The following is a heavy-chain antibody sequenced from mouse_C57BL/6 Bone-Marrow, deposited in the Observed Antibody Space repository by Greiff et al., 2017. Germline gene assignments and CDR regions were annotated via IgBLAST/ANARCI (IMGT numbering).Heavy chain of an antibody. V-gene: IGHV2-2*01. CDR1: GFSLTSYG. D-gene: IGHD2-3*01. CDR3: ARKDGYYFYAMDY. J-gene: IGHJ4*01. Sequence: QVQLKESGPVLVQPSQSLSITCTVSGFSLTSYGVHWVRQSPGKGLEWLGVIWSGGSTDYNAAFISRLSISKDNSKSQVFFKMNSLQADDTAIYYCARKDGYYFYAMDYWGQGTSVTVSS. CDR2: IWSGGST.